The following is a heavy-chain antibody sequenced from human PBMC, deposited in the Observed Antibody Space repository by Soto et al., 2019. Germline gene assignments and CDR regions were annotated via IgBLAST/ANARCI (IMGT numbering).Heavy chain of an antibody. D-gene: IGHD1-26*01. V-gene: IGHV5-51*01. CDR1: GYSFISFW. Sequence: PGESLKISCKGSGYSFISFWIGWVRQMPGKGLEWMGIIYPDDSDTRYSPSFQGQVTISVDKFISTAYLQWSSLKVSDSAMYYCAKGFGNYWAFDYWGQGTLVTV. CDR3: AKGFGNYWAFDY. CDR2: IYPDDSDT. J-gene: IGHJ4*02.